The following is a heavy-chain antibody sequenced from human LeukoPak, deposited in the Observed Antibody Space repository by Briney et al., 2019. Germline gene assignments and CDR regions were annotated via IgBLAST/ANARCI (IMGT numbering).Heavy chain of an antibody. V-gene: IGHV3-21*01. CDR1: GFTFSSYS. Sequence: PGGSLRLSCAASGFTFSSYSMNWVRQAPGKGLEWVSSISSSSSYIYYADSVKGRFTISRDNAKNSLYLQMNSLRAEDTAVYYCARGASRYSSGDSYYFEYWGQGTLVTVSS. D-gene: IGHD6-19*01. J-gene: IGHJ4*02. CDR2: ISSSSSYI. CDR3: ARGASRYSSGDSYYFEY.